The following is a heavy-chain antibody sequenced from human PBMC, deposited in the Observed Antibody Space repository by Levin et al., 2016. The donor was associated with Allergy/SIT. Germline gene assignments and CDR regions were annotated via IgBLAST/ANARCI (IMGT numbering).Heavy chain of an antibody. CDR2: FRSKDSTT. CDR1: GFTLSNYA. D-gene: IGHD6-25*01. J-gene: IGHJ4*02. V-gene: IGHV3-23*01. CDR3: ARVESIGTAADPYLGH. Sequence: GGSLRLSCAASGFTLSNYAMNWVRLAPGKGLEWVSTFRSKDSTTYYAVSVKGRFTISRDNSKNTLYLQMDSLRAEDSAIYYCARVESIGTAADPYLGHWGQGSLVTVSS.